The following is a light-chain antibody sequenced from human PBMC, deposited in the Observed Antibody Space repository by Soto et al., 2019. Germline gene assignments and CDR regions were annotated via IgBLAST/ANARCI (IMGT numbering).Light chain of an antibody. CDR1: SSSIGSNT. Sequence: QSVLTQPPSASGTPGQRVTISCSGSSSSIGSNTVNWYQHLPGTAPKLLIYSNNQRPSGVPDRFSGSKSGTSASLAISGLRSEDEADYYCAAWDDSLNGGVFGGGTKVTVL. CDR2: SNN. J-gene: IGLJ3*02. CDR3: AAWDDSLNGGV. V-gene: IGLV1-44*01.